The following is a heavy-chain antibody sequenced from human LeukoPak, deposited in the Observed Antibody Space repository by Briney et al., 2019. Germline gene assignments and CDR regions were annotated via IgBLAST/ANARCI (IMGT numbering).Heavy chain of an antibody. CDR1: GFTFSSYS. CDR2: ISSSSSYI. D-gene: IGHD6-13*01. Sequence: GGSLRLSCAASGFTFSSYSMNWVRQAPGKGLEWVSSISSSSSYIYYADSVKGRFTISRDNSKNTLYLQMDSLRADDTAVYFRARDSIRQQLYYFDYWGRGTLVTVSS. CDR3: ARDSIRQQLYYFDY. V-gene: IGHV3-21*01. J-gene: IGHJ4*02.